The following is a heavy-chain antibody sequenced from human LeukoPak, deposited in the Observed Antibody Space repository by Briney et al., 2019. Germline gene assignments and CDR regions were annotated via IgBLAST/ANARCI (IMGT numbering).Heavy chain of an antibody. CDR2: IYASGST. Sequence: WETLSLTCNVSGGSISGYYWHWIRQPAGKGLEWIGRIYASGSTNYNPSLGSRVTISLDTSKNYFSLKLNSVTAADTAVYFCARDAMPHFFAFWGEGTLVTVSP. J-gene: IGHJ4*02. V-gene: IGHV4-4*07. CDR1: GGSISGYY. D-gene: IGHD2-2*01. CDR3: ARDAMPHFFAF.